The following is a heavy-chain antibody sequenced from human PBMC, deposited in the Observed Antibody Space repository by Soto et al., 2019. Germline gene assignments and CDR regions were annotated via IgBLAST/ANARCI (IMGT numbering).Heavy chain of an antibody. Sequence: SVKGSCKACGGTFSSYAISWVRQAPGQGLEWMGGIIPIFGTANYAQKFQGRVTITADESTSTAYMELSSLRSEDTAVYYCATSVRGDNWFDTWGEGTLVTVSS. J-gene: IGHJ5*02. CDR2: IIPIFGTA. CDR1: GGTFSSYA. CDR3: ATSVRGDNWFDT. V-gene: IGHV1-69*13.